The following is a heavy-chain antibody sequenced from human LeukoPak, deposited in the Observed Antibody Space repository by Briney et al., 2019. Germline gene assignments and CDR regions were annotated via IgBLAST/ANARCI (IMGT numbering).Heavy chain of an antibody. Sequence: ASVKVSCKASGYTFAGYHMHWVRQAPGQGLEWMGRINPNSGGTNYAQKFQGRVTMTRDTSISTAYMELSRLRSDDTAVYYCARDLGAVAGYDYWGQGTLVTVSS. CDR2: INPNSGGT. J-gene: IGHJ4*02. V-gene: IGHV1-2*06. D-gene: IGHD6-19*01. CDR1: GYTFAGYH. CDR3: ARDLGAVAGYDY.